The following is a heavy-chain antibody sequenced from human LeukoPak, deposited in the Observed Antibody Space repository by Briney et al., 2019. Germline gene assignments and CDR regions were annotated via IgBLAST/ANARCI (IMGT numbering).Heavy chain of an antibody. Sequence: SVKVSCKASGGTFSSYAISWVRQAPGQGLEWMGGIIPIFGTANYAQKFQGRVTITADESTSTAYMELSSLRSEDTAVYYCARMNLASGSADNWFDPWGQGTLVTVSS. CDR2: IIPIFGTA. D-gene: IGHD3-10*01. CDR1: GGTFSSYA. CDR3: ARMNLASGSADNWFDP. J-gene: IGHJ5*02. V-gene: IGHV1-69*13.